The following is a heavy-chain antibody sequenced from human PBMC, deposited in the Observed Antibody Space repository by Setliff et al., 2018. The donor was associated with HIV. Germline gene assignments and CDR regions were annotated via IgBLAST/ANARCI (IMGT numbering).Heavy chain of an antibody. V-gene: IGHV4-31*03. CDR3: ARDFLRSGYFDS. CDR2: IYYSGST. J-gene: IGHJ4*02. D-gene: IGHD4-17*01. Sequence: TLSLTCTVSGDSLSSDYYYWTWIRQHPEMGLEWIGYIYYSGSTLYNPSLRSRLSMSVDTSKNQFSLELSSVTAADTAVYFCARDFLRSGYFDSWGQGKLVTVSS. CDR1: GDSLSSDYYY.